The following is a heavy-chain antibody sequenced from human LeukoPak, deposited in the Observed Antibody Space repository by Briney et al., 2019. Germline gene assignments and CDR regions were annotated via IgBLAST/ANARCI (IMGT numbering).Heavy chain of an antibody. D-gene: IGHD2-8*02. Sequence: GASVKVSCKASGYTFSSYYIHWVRQAPGQGLQWMGVINPSGSNSRYAEEFQGRVTMTRDTSTNTVNMELSSLRSSDTAVYYCSSPKSPYEGTGPHNWGQGTQVTVSS. CDR2: INPSGSNS. CDR1: GYTFSSYY. J-gene: IGHJ4*02. CDR3: SSPKSPYEGTGPHN. V-gene: IGHV1-46*01.